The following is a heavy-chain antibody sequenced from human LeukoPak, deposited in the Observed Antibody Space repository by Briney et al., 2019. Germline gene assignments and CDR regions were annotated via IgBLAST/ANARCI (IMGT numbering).Heavy chain of an antibody. V-gene: IGHV3-33*01. CDR1: GFTFSSYG. Sequence: GGSLRHSCAASGFTFSSYGMHWVRQAPDKGLEWVAVIWYDGSNTYYADSVKGRFTISRDNSKNTLYLQMNSLRAEDTAVYYCARGSGSSSLNWFDPWGQGTLVTVSS. D-gene: IGHD6-6*01. CDR2: IWYDGSNT. CDR3: ARGSGSSSLNWFDP. J-gene: IGHJ5*02.